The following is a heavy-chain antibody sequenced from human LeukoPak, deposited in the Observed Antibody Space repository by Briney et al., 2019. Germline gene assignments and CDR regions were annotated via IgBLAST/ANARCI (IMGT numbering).Heavy chain of an antibody. CDR3: AIHGRAAAVVVDY. CDR2: IYYSGST. CDR1: GGSISSYY. D-gene: IGHD6-13*01. J-gene: IGHJ4*02. V-gene: IGHV4-59*01. Sequence: SETLSLTCTVSGGSISSYYWSWIRQPPGKGLEWIGYIYYSGSTNYNPSLKSRVTISVDTSKNQFSLKLSSVTAADTAVYYCAIHGRAAAVVVDYWGQGTLVTVSS.